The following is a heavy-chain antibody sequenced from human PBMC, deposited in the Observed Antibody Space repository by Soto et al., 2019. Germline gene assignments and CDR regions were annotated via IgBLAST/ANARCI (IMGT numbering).Heavy chain of an antibody. CDR2: ISGYNGDT. V-gene: IGHV1-18*01. CDR1: GYTFTSYG. CDR3: ARGWGEY. D-gene: IGHD3-10*01. J-gene: IGHJ4*02. Sequence: QVQLVQSGAEVKMPGASVKVSCKASGYTFTSYGISWVRQDPGQGLEWLGWISGYNGDTNYAQKFQGRVTMTTDTSTSTACMELRSLGSDDTAMYYCARGWGEYWGQGTLVTVSS.